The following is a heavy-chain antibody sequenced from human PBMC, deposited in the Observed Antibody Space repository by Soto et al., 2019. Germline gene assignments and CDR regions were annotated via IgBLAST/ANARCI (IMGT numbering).Heavy chain of an antibody. V-gene: IGHV4-59*01. D-gene: IGHD3-3*01. Sequence: SETLSLTCTVSGGSISSYYWSWIRQPPGKGLEWIGYIYYSGSTNYNPSLKSRVTISVDTSKNQFSLKLSSVTAADTAVYYCARAGGYYKWVLDYWGQGTLVTVS. CDR1: GGSISSYY. CDR2: IYYSGST. J-gene: IGHJ4*02. CDR3: ARAGGYYKWVLDY.